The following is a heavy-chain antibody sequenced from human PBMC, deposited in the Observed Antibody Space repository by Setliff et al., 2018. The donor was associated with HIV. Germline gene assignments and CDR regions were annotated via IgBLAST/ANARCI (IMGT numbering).Heavy chain of an antibody. J-gene: IGHJ3*02. CDR1: GGSFNILG. V-gene: IGHV1-69*06. CDR2: IIPVVDAP. CDR3: ATRPPGVHGFSI. D-gene: IGHD3-10*01. Sequence: KVSCKASGGSFNILGFAWVRQAPGQGLEWVGGIIPVVDAPIYAQRFQGRVVITADKSTGTAYMQLSSLKFEDTAVYYCATRPPGVHGFSIWGQGTMVTVSS.